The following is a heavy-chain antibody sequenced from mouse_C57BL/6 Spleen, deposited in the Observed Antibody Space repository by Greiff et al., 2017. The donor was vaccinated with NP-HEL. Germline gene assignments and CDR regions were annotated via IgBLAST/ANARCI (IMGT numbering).Heavy chain of an antibody. D-gene: IGHD1-1*01. CDR1: GYAFTNYL. CDR3: AREGEDGSRDY. J-gene: IGHJ2*01. V-gene: IGHV1-54*01. CDR2: INPGSGGT. Sequence: VQLQQSGAELVRPGTSVKVSCKASGYAFTNYLIEWVKQRPGQGLEWIGVINPGSGGTNYNEKFKGKATLTADKSSSTAYMQLSSLTSEDSAVYFWAREGEDGSRDYWGQGTTLTVAS.